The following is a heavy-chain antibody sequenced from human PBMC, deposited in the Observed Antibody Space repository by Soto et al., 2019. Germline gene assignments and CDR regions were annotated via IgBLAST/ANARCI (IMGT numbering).Heavy chain of an antibody. D-gene: IGHD6-13*01. CDR1: GGSISSYY. CDR2: IYHTGST. J-gene: IGHJ6*02. Sequence: SETLSLTCTVSGGSISSYYWSWIRQPPGRGLEWIGEIYHTGSTNYNPSLKSRVTLSVDKSKNQFSLKVSSVTAADTAVYYCAREGGELSIAAPGGLDYYYGMDVWGQGTTVTVSS. CDR3: AREGGELSIAAPGGLDYYYGMDV. V-gene: IGHV4-59*12.